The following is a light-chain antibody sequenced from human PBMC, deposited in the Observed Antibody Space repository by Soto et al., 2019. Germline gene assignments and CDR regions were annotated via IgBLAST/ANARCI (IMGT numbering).Light chain of an antibody. V-gene: IGLV2-8*01. J-gene: IGLJ1*01. CDR3: ASSAGYFYV. CDR2: EVD. Sequence: QSLLTQPLSASGAPGQAVPISCTGISSDVGGYNYVSWYQHHPGTLPKVMIYEVDKRPAGVPDRFSGSKSGNTASLTISGLQAEDEADYYCASSAGYFYVFGTGTKVTVL. CDR1: SSDVGGYNY.